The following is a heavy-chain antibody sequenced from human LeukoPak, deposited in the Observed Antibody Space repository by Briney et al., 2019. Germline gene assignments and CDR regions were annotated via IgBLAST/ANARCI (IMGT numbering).Heavy chain of an antibody. CDR3: ATFLEWSTINWFDP. V-gene: IGHV1-69*01. CDR1: GGTFSSYA. CDR2: IIPIFGTA. Sequence: ASVKVSCKASGGTFSSYAISWVRQAPGQGLEWMGGIIPIFGTANYAQKFQGRVTITVDESTSTAYMELSSLRSEDTAVYYCATFLEWSTINWFDPWGQGTLVTVSS. D-gene: IGHD3-3*01. J-gene: IGHJ5*02.